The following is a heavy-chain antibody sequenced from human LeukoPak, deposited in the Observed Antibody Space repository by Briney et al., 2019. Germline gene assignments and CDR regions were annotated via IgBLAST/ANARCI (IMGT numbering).Heavy chain of an antibody. CDR2: IWYDGSNK. V-gene: IGHV3-33*01. J-gene: IGHJ4*02. CDR1: GFTFGSYG. D-gene: IGHD3-3*01. CDR3: ARGMATVPWRGLDY. Sequence: GGSLRLSCAASGFTFGSYGMHWVRQAPGKGLEWVAVIWYDGSNKYYPDSVKGRFTISRDNSKNTLYLQMNSLRAEDTAVYYCARGMATVPWRGLDYWGQGTLVTVSS.